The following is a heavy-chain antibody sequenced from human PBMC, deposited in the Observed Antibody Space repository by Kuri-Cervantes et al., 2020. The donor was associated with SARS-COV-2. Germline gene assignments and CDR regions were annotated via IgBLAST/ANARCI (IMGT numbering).Heavy chain of an antibody. CDR1: GFTFSSYS. D-gene: IGHD2-15*01. CDR3: ARVMVAAAHYYYSYGMDV. CDR2: IRYDGSNT. J-gene: IGHJ6*02. V-gene: IGHV3-30*02. Sequence: GESLKISCAASGFTFSSYSMHWVRQAPGKGLEWVAFIRYDGSNTYYADSVKGRFTISRDNSKNTLYLQMGSLRAEDMAVYYCARVMVAAAHYYYSYGMDVWGQGTTVTVFS.